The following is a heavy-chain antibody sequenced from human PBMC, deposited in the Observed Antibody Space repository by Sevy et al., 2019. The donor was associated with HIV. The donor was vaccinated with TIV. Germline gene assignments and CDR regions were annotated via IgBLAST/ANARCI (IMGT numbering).Heavy chain of an antibody. V-gene: IGHV3-23*01. CDR2: KTGSGSIT. D-gene: IGHD2-21*02. J-gene: IGHJ1*01. CDR1: GITFSSYS. Sequence: GGSLRLSCAASGITFSSYSMTWVRQAPGKGLDWVSSKTGSGSITYYGDSVKGRFTISRDNSKNTLYLQMNNLRVEDTALYYCAKDGLHSGDFEYFQDWGQGTLVTVSS. CDR3: AKDGLHSGDFEYFQD.